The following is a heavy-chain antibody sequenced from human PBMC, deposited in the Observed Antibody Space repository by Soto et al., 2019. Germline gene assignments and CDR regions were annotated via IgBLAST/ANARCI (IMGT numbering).Heavy chain of an antibody. CDR3: ARDKGYYDSSGSYYFDY. V-gene: IGHV3-11*01. CDR2: ISSSRSTI. J-gene: IGHJ4*02. Sequence: AGSLRLSCAASGFTFSDYYMSWIRQAPGKGLEWVSYISSSRSTIYYADSVKGRFTISRDNAKNSLYLQMNSLRAEDTAVYYCARDKGYYDSSGSYYFDYWGQGTLVTVSS. CDR1: GFTFSDYY. D-gene: IGHD3-22*01.